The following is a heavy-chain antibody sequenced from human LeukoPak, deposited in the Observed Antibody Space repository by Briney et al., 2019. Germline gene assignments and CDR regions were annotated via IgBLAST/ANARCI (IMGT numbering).Heavy chain of an antibody. V-gene: IGHV3-23*01. CDR3: AKDRLALDYYDSSGYYFLGYFDY. Sequence: GGSLRLSCAASGFTFSSYAMSWVRQAQGKGLEWVSAISGSGGSTYYADSVKGRFTISRDNSKNTLYLQMNSLRAEDTAVYYCAKDRLALDYYDSSGYYFLGYFDYWGQGTLVTVSS. CDR2: ISGSGGST. J-gene: IGHJ4*02. D-gene: IGHD3-22*01. CDR1: GFTFSSYA.